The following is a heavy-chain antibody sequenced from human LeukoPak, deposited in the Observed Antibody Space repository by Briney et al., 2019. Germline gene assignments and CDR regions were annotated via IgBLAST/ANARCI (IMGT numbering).Heavy chain of an antibody. V-gene: IGHV3-30-3*01. CDR3: ARGDYGDYVVGAEYFQH. CDR2: ISFDGSNK. D-gene: IGHD4-17*01. Sequence: GRSLRLSCAASGFTFSSYAMHWVRQAPGKGLEWVAFISFDGSNKYYADSVKGRSTISRDNSKNTLYLQMNSLRAEDTAVYSCARGDYGDYVVGAEYFQHWGQGTLVTVSS. J-gene: IGHJ1*01. CDR1: GFTFSSYA.